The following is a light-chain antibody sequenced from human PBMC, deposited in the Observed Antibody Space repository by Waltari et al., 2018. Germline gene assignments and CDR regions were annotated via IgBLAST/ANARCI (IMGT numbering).Light chain of an antibody. CDR3: QHRIDWPHT. Sequence: EIVFTQSPATLSLSPGESATPSCRASQSVSSYLGWYQQKPGQAPRLLIYEASNRATGIPARFSGSGSGTDFTLTISSLEPEDFAVYYCQHRIDWPHTFGQGTKLEIK. J-gene: IGKJ2*01. V-gene: IGKV3-11*01. CDR2: EAS. CDR1: QSVSSY.